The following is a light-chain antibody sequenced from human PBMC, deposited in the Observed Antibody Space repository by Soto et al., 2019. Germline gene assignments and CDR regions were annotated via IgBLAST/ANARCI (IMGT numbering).Light chain of an antibody. CDR3: QQYNQWPIT. CDR2: GAF. Sequence: EIVMTQSPATLTVSPGERATLSCRASQSAGTNLAWYQQKPGQAPRLLIHGAFTRATGIPARFSGSGSRTEFTLTISSLQSEDFAVFYCQQYNQWPITFGQGTRLEIK. CDR1: QSAGTN. J-gene: IGKJ5*01. V-gene: IGKV3-15*01.